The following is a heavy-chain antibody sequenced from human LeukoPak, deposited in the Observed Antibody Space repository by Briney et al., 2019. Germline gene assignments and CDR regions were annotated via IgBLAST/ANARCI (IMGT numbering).Heavy chain of an antibody. CDR1: GGSFSGYY. J-gene: IGHJ6*02. V-gene: IGHV4-34*01. D-gene: IGHD1-14*01. CDR2: INHSGST. CDR3: ARGPVSFYYYYYGMDV. Sequence: SETLSLTCAVYGGSFSGYYWSWIRQPPGKGREWIGEINHSGSTNYNPSLKSRVTISVDTSKNQFSLKLSSVTAADTAVYYCARGPVSFYYYYYGMDVWGQGTTVTVSS.